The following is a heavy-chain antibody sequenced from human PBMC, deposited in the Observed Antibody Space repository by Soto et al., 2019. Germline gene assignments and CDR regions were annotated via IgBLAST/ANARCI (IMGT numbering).Heavy chain of an antibody. CDR1: GFSLSTSGMC. D-gene: IGHD3-10*01. CDR2: IDWDDDK. CDR3: ARAAKDYGSGSYYKDY. J-gene: IGHJ4*02. V-gene: IGHV2-70*01. Sequence: SGPTLVNPTQTLTLTCTFSGFSLSTSGMCVSWIRQPPGKALEWLALIDWDDDKYYSTSLKTRPTISKDTSKNQVVLTMTNMDPVDTATYYCARAAKDYGSGSYYKDYWGQGTLVTVSS.